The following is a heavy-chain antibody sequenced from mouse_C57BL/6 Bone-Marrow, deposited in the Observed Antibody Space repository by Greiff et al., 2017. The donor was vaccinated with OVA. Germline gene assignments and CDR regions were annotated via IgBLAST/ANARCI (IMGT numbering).Heavy chain of an antibody. J-gene: IGHJ4*01. CDR1: GYTFTSYW. V-gene: IGHV1-72*01. CDR3: ARTYDYDRIPLCYYAMDY. CDR2: IDPNSGGT. Sequence: VQLQQSGAELVKPGASVKLSCKASGYTFTSYWMHWVKQRPGRGLEWIGRIDPNSGGTKYNEKFKSKATLTVDKPSSTAYMQLSSLTSEDSAVYYCARTYDYDRIPLCYYAMDYWGQGTSVTVSS. D-gene: IGHD2-4*01.